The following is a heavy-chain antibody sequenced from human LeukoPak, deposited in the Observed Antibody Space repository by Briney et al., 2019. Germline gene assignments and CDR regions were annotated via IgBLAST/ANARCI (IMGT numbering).Heavy chain of an antibody. Sequence: PGGFLRLSCAASGFTFSSYEMNWVRQAPGKGLEWVSYISDSDSTKYYADSVKGRFTISRDNAKNSLYLQMNSLRAEDTAVYYCTRERMNAFDIWGQGTMVTVSS. CDR1: GFTFSSYE. CDR2: ISDSDSTK. CDR3: TRERMNAFDI. V-gene: IGHV3-48*03. J-gene: IGHJ3*02. D-gene: IGHD2-8*01.